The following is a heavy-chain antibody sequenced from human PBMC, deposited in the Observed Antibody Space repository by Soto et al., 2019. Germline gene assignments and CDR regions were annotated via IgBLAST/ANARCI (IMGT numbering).Heavy chain of an antibody. CDR1: GGTFSSYT. J-gene: IGHJ4*02. Sequence: QVQLVQSGAEVKKPGSSVKVSCKASGGTFSSYTISWVGQAPGQGLEWMGRIIAILGIANYAQKFQGRVTITADKSTSTAYMELSSLRSADTDVYYCAMEYCSSTSCYRDYWGQGTLVTVSS. D-gene: IGHD2-2*02. V-gene: IGHV1-69*02. CDR3: AMEYCSSTSCYRDY. CDR2: IIAILGIA.